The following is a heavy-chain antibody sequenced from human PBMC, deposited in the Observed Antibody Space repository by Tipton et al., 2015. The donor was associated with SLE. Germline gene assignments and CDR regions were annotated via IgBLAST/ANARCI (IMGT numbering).Heavy chain of an antibody. CDR1: GDSITSGHHY. J-gene: IGHJ4*02. CDR3: ARGGVGGYDYFDF. CDR2: IYTGGIT. V-gene: IGHV4-61*09. D-gene: IGHD5-12*01. Sequence: TLSLTCSVSGDSITSGHHYWSWIRQSAEKGLEWIGHIYTGGITKYSLSLRSRVTISLDTSRNHFSLKLSSVTAADTAVYYCARGGVGGYDYFDFWGPGTLVTVSS.